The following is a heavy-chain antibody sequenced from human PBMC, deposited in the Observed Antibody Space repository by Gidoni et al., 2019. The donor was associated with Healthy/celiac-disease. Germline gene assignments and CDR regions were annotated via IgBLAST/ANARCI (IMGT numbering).Heavy chain of an antibody. D-gene: IGHD2-15*01. CDR1: GFTFSSYS. CDR3: ARGVVAARYFDY. V-gene: IGHV3-21*01. Sequence: EVQLVESGGGLVKPGGSLRLSCAASGFTFSSYSMNWVRQAPGKGLEWVSSISSSSSYIYYADSVKGRFTISRDNAKNSLYLQMNSLRAEDTAVYYCARGVVAARYFDYWGQGTLVTVSS. J-gene: IGHJ4*02. CDR2: ISSSSSYI.